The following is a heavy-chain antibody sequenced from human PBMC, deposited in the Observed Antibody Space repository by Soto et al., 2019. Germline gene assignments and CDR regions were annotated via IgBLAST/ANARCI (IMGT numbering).Heavy chain of an antibody. V-gene: IGHV3-23*01. Sequence: EVQLLESGGGLVQPGGSLRLSCAASGFTFSSYAMSWVRQAPGKGLEWVSAISGSGDNTYYADSVRGRFTISRDNSKSTLYLQMNSVRAEDTTIYYCAKVRSYDVLTGLYSDFGMDVWGQGTTVTVSS. J-gene: IGHJ6*02. CDR2: ISGSGDNT. CDR1: GFTFSSYA. D-gene: IGHD3-9*01. CDR3: AKVRSYDVLTGLYSDFGMDV.